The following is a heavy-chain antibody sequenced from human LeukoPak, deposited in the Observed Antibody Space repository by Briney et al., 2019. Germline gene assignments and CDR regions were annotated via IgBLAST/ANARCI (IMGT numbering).Heavy chain of an antibody. D-gene: IGHD6-19*01. CDR1: GFTFSSYA. Sequence: GGSLRLSCAASGFTFSSYAMHWVRQAPGKGLEWVAVISYDGSNKYYADSVKGRFTISRDNSKNTLYLQMNSLRAEDTAVYYCAKDILAVAGNYFDYWGQGTLVTVSS. J-gene: IGHJ4*02. CDR3: AKDILAVAGNYFDY. CDR2: ISYDGSNK. V-gene: IGHV3-30*04.